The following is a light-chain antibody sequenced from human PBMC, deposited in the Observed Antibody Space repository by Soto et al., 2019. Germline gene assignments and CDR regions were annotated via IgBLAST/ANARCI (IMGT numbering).Light chain of an antibody. CDR3: QQYNSWPRT. CDR2: GAS. Sequence: EIVMTQPPVTLSVSPGERATLSCRASQNVNYNLDWYQQKPGQAPRLLISGASTRASGVSSRISGSGSGTEFTLTISSLQSEEFAVYFCQQYNSWPRTFGQGTNLEI. V-gene: IGKV3-15*01. J-gene: IGKJ2*02. CDR1: QNVNYN.